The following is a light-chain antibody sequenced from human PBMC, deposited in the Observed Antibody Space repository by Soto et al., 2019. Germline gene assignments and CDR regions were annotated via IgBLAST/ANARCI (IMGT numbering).Light chain of an antibody. CDR1: QSVSVA. CDR2: DAS. Sequence: EIVLTQSPVTLSLSPGERATLSCRASQSVSVALVWYQQKTGQASRILIYDASNRATGIPARFSGTGSGTDFTLTISSLEPEDFAIYYCQQRDNWPFTFGPGTKVDIK. J-gene: IGKJ3*01. CDR3: QQRDNWPFT. V-gene: IGKV3-11*01.